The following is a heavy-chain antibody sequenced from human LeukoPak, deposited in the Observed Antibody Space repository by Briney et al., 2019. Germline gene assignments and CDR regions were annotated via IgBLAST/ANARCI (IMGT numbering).Heavy chain of an antibody. Sequence: PSETLSLTCAVSSGSLSDFHWSWIRQSPGKGLEWIGEITHNGSTSYNPSLKSRVTISVDTSKNQFSLRLTSVTAADTALYYCARRGRSIIIVPGALAYYHYMDVWGKGTTVTVSS. CDR1: SGSLSDFH. CDR2: ITHNGST. D-gene: IGHD2-2*01. J-gene: IGHJ6*03. V-gene: IGHV4-34*01. CDR3: ARRGRSIIIVPGALAYYHYMDV.